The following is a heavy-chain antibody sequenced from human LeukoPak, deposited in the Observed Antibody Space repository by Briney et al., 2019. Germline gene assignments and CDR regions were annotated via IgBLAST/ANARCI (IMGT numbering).Heavy chain of an antibody. V-gene: IGHV3-53*01. Sequence: GGSLRLSCLASGFTVSSNYIYWVRQAPGKGLEWVSVIDTGGSTYYADSVRGRFTISRDNSRNTLYLQMNSLRAEDTAVYYCVNYYYGSGSYYSNYWGQGTLVTVSS. J-gene: IGHJ4*02. D-gene: IGHD3-10*01. CDR3: VNYYYGSGSYYSNY. CDR1: GFTVSSNY. CDR2: IDTGGST.